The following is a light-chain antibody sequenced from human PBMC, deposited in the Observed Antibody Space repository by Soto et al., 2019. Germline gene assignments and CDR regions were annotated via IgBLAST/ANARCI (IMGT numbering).Light chain of an antibody. J-gene: IGKJ2*01. Sequence: DIQLTQSPSSLSASVGDRVTITCQASQEIKNLLNWYQQKPGKAPKLLIYDGSSLETGVPSRFSGSGSGTDFTFAISSLQPEDIATYYCQQYDDLPYTFGQGTKLEI. CDR2: DGS. CDR3: QQYDDLPYT. CDR1: QEIKNL. V-gene: IGKV1-33*01.